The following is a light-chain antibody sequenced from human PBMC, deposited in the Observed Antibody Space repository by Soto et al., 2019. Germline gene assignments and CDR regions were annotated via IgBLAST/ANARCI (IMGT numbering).Light chain of an antibody. CDR2: DAS. J-gene: IGKJ1*01. V-gene: IGKV3-11*01. Sequence: EIVVTQSPAILSLSPGERATLSCRASQSVSSHLAWYQQKPGQPPRLLIDDASNRATGIPVRFSGSGSGTDFTLTISSLEPEDSAVYYCQQRADWWTFGQGTKVEVK. CDR1: QSVSSH. CDR3: QQRADWWT.